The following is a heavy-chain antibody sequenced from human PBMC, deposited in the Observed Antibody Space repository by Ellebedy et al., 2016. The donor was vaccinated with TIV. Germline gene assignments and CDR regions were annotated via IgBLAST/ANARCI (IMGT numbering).Heavy chain of an antibody. Sequence: GGSLRLSCAASGFTFSNHAMSWVRQAPGKGLEWVSFISGSGGSTYYADSVRGRVTISRDNSKNTLYLQMNSLRADDTAVYYCAKLDSSGYYYGRIDYWGQGTLVTVSS. CDR2: ISGSGGST. V-gene: IGHV3-23*01. J-gene: IGHJ4*02. D-gene: IGHD3-22*01. CDR3: AKLDSSGYYYGRIDY. CDR1: GFTFSNHA.